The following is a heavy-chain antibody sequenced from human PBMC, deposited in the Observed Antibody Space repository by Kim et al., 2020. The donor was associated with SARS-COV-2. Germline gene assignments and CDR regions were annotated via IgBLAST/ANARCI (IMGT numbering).Heavy chain of an antibody. CDR1: GGSISSSSYY. J-gene: IGHJ5*01. CDR3: ARHFDCSGGSCYPTWF. V-gene: IGHV4-39*01. Sequence: SETLSLTCTVSGGSISSSSYYWGWIRQPPGKGLEWIGSIYYSGSTYYNPSLKSRVTISVDTSKNQFSLKLSSVTAADTAVYYCARHFDCSGGSCYPTWF. D-gene: IGHD2-15*01. CDR2: IYYSGST.